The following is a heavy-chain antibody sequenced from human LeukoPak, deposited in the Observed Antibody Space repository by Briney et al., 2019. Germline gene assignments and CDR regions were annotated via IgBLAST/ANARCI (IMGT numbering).Heavy chain of an antibody. CDR2: ISDSGGRT. CDR3: AKRGVVIRVILVGFHKEAYYFDS. J-gene: IGHJ4*02. Sequence: GGSLRLSCAVSGITLSNYGMSWVRQAPGKGLEWVAGISDSGGRTNYADSVKGRFTISRDNSRNTLYLQMNSLRAEDTAVYCCAKRGVVIRVILVGFHKEAYYFDSWGQGALVTVPS. D-gene: IGHD3-22*01. V-gene: IGHV3-23*01. CDR1: GITLSNYG.